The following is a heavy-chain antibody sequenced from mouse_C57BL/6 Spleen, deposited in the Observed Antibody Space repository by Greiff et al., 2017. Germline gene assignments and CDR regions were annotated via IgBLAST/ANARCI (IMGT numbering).Heavy chain of an antibody. CDR2: ISYDGST. Sequence: ESGPGLVKPSQSLSLSCSVTGYSITSGYYWNWIRQFPGNQLEWMGYISYDGSTNYTPSLKNRISITRDTSKNPFFLKLNLVTTEDTATYDCARGDLDDWGKGTTLTVSS. J-gene: IGHJ2*01. D-gene: IGHD3-3*01. CDR3: ARGDLDD. CDR1: GYSITSGYY. V-gene: IGHV3-6*01.